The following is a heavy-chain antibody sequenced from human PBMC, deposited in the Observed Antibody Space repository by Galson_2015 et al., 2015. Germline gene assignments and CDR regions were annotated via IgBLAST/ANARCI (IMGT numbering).Heavy chain of an antibody. CDR1: GYTFTSYD. CDR3: ARGMLPSSTVTTQKRKNGTVHAYYYYYGMDV. Sequence: SVKVSCKASGYTFTSYDINWVRQATGQGLEWMGWMNPNSGNTGYAQKFQGRVTMTRNTSISTAYIELSSLRSEDTAVYYCARGMLPSSTVTTQKRKNGTVHAYYYYYGMDVWGQGTTVTVSS. V-gene: IGHV1-8*01. D-gene: IGHD4-17*01. J-gene: IGHJ6*02. CDR2: MNPNSGNT.